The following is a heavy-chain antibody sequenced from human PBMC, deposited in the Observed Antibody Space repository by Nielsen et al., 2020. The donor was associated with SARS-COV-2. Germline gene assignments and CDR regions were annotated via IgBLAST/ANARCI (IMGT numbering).Heavy chain of an antibody. V-gene: IGHV4-39*01. CDR1: GGSISSSSYY. CDR2: IYYSGST. D-gene: IGHD6-19*01. Sequence: SETLSLTCTVSGGSISSSSYYWGWIRQPPGKGLEWIGSIYYSGSTYSNPSLNSRVTIYVDTSKNQFSLKLSSVTAADTAVYYCAITYSGWPDNWFDPWGQGTLVTVSS. CDR3: AITYSGWPDNWFDP. J-gene: IGHJ5*02.